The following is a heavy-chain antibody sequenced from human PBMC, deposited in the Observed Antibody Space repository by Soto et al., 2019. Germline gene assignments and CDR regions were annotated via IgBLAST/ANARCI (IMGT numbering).Heavy chain of an antibody. Sequence: SETLSLTCTVSGGSISHYYWSWIRQPPGKGLEWIGHMYYSGSTNYNPSLKSRVTISVNTSKNQFSLKLNSVTAADTAMYYCASLFCSGATCYSDYWGQGMLVTVSS. CDR2: MYYSGST. CDR3: ASLFCSGATCYSDY. V-gene: IGHV4-59*08. J-gene: IGHJ4*02. D-gene: IGHD2-15*01. CDR1: GGSISHYY.